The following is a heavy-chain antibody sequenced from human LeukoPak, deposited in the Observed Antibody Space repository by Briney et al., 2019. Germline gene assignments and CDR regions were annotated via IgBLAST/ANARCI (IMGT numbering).Heavy chain of an antibody. J-gene: IGHJ5*02. CDR2: IIPIFGTA. Sequence: ASVKVSCKASGGTFSSYAISWVRQAPGQGLEWMGGIIPIFGTANYAQKFQGRVTITADKSTSTAYMELSSLRSEDTAVYYCARDAPPGVYCSSTSCQNNWFDPWGQGTLVTVSS. CDR3: ARDAPPGVYCSSTSCQNNWFDP. D-gene: IGHD2-2*01. CDR1: GGTFSSYA. V-gene: IGHV1-69*06.